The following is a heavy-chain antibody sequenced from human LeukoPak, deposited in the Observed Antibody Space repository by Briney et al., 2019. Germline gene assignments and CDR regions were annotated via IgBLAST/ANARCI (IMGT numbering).Heavy chain of an antibody. V-gene: IGHV3-21*01. CDR1: GFTFTTYS. CDR3: AELGITMIGGV. CDR2: ISSGSSAI. Sequence: GGSLRLSCEASGFTFTTYSMTWVRQAPGKGLEWVSIISSGSSAIFSADALKGRFTISRDNAKNSLYLQMNSLRAEDTAVYYCAELGITMIGGVWGKGTTVTISS. D-gene: IGHD3-10*02. J-gene: IGHJ6*04.